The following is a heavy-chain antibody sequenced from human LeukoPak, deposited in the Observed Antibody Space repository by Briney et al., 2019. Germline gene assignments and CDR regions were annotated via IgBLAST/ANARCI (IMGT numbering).Heavy chain of an antibody. CDR2: VYYNGSA. D-gene: IGHD2-15*01. CDR1: GDSINYYY. CDR3: ARKGGHFDY. J-gene: IGHJ4*02. V-gene: IGHV4-59*01. Sequence: SETLSLTCTGSGDSINYYYWSWIRQSPGKGLEWIGYVYYNGSAKYNPPLKSRVTISVDMSKNQFSLKVSSVTAADTAIYYCARKGGHFDYWGQGTLVTVSS.